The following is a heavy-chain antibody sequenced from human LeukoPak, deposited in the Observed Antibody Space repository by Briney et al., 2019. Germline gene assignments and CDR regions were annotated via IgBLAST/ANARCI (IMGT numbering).Heavy chain of an antibody. CDR1: GFTFSSYG. D-gene: IGHD5-18*01. Sequence: GGSLRLSCAASGFTFSSYGMHWVRQAPGKGLEWVAFIRYDGSNKYYADSVKGRFTISRDNAKNSLYLQMNSLRAEDTAVYYCARGEIQLWLRYFDYWGQGTLVTVSS. CDR2: IRYDGSNK. V-gene: IGHV3-30*02. J-gene: IGHJ4*02. CDR3: ARGEIQLWLRYFDY.